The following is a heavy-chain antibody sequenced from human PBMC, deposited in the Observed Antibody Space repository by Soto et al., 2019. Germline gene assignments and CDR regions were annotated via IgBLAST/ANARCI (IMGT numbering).Heavy chain of an antibody. J-gene: IGHJ5*02. Sequence: SETLSLTCTVSGGSISSYYWSWIRQPPGKGLEWIGYIYYSGSTNYNPSLKSRVTISVDTSKNQFSLKLSSVTAADTAVYYCARSLRIQHSNRFDHWGQGTLVTVSS. CDR2: IYYSGST. D-gene: IGHD5-18*01. CDR3: ARSLRIQHSNRFDH. CDR1: GGSISSYY. V-gene: IGHV4-59*01.